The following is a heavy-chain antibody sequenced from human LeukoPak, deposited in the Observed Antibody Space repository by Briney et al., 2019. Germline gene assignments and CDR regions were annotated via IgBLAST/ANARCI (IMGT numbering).Heavy chain of an antibody. D-gene: IGHD3-10*01. V-gene: IGHV1-18*01. CDR3: ARAEGSGSLQRVYYYYYYMDV. CDR2: ISAYNGNT. Sequence: GSVKVSCKASGYTFTSYGISWVRQAPGQGLEWMGWISAYNGNTNYAQKLQGRVTMTTDTSTSTAYMELRSLRSDDTAVYYCARAEGSGSLQRVYYYYYYMDVWGKGTTVTVSS. J-gene: IGHJ6*03. CDR1: GYTFTSYG.